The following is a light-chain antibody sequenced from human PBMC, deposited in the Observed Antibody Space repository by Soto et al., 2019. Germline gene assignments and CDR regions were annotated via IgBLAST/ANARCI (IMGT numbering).Light chain of an antibody. CDR2: NAD. Sequence: DIQMTQSTSTLSASGGYRVTITCRASQDINRWLAWYQQKPGKAPKILIYNADTLESGVPSRFSGSGYGTEFILTISSLQPDDFATYYCQQFSLYWAFGQGTKVDIK. J-gene: IGKJ1*01. CDR1: QDINRW. CDR3: QQFSLYWA. V-gene: IGKV1-5*01.